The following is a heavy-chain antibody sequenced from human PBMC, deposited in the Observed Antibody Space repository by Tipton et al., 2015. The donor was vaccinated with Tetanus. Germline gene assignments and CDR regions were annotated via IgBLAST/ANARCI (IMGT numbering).Heavy chain of an antibody. CDR1: GYTFTNYD. D-gene: IGHD3-9*01. CDR2: MNPNSGNA. Sequence: QLVQSGAEVKKPGASVKVSCKASGYTFTNYDINWVRQASGQGLEWMGWMNPNSGNAGSAQKFQGRVTMTRDTSISTAYMELSSLTSEDTAVYYCARPHLPTQTGRKNYYAMDVWGQGTTVTVSS. J-gene: IGHJ6*02. CDR3: ARPHLPTQTGRKNYYAMDV. V-gene: IGHV1-8*01.